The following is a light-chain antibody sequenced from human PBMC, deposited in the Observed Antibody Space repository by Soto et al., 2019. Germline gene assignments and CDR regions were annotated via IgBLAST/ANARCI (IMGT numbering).Light chain of an antibody. Sequence: QSVLTQPASVSGSPGQSITISCTGASSDVGDYNYVSWYQHHPGKAPKRLIYEVNNRPSGVSDRFSGSKSGNVASLTISWLQAEDEADYYCSSYTSSSTYVFGTGTKVTVL. CDR2: EVN. J-gene: IGLJ1*01. CDR3: SSYTSSSTYV. CDR1: SSDVGDYNY. V-gene: IGLV2-14*01.